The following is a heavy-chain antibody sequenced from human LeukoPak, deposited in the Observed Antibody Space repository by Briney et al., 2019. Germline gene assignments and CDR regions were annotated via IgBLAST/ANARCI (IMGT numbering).Heavy chain of an antibody. CDR1: GYTFTSYA. D-gene: IGHD2-15*01. CDR2: INTNTGNP. Sequence: ASVKVSCKASGYTFTSYAMNWVRQAPGQGLEWVGSINTNTGNPTYAQGFTGRFVFSLDTSVSTAYLQISSLKAEDTAVYYCARGLVVAATNPDYWGQGNLVTVSS. J-gene: IGHJ4*02. CDR3: ARGLVVAATNPDY. V-gene: IGHV7-4-1*02.